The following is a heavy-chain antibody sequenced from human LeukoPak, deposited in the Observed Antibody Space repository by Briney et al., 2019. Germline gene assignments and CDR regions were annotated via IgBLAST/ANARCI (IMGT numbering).Heavy chain of an antibody. V-gene: IGHV3-7*01. CDR2: IKQDGSEK. CDR3: ARPNLWFGELLYYFDY. J-gene: IGHJ4*02. Sequence: GGPLRLSCAASGFTFSSYWMSWVRQAPRKGLEWVANIKQDGSEKYYVDSVKGRFTISRDNAKNSLYLQMNSLRAEDTAVYYCARPNLWFGELLYYFDYWGQGTLVTVSS. D-gene: IGHD3-10*01. CDR1: GFTFSSYW.